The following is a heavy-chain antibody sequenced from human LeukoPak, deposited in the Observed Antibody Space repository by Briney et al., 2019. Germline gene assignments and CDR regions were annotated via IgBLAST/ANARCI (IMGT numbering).Heavy chain of an antibody. Sequence: GGSLRLSCAASGFTFSSYSMNWVRQAPGKGLEWVSSISSSSSYIYYADSVKGRFAISRDNAKNSLYLQMNSLRAEDTAVYYCARDLISDSPRNYYGSGSSPFGYWGQGTLVTVSS. V-gene: IGHV3-21*01. CDR2: ISSSSSYI. CDR1: GFTFSSYS. J-gene: IGHJ4*02. CDR3: ARDLISDSPRNYYGSGSSPFGY. D-gene: IGHD3-10*01.